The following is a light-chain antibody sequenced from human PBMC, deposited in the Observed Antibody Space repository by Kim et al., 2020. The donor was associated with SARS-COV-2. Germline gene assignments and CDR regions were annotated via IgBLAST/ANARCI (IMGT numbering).Light chain of an antibody. CDR3: ATWDDSLTGRVV. CDR1: RSNIGSNF. V-gene: IGLV1-44*01. CDR2: GFN. Sequence: QSVLTQPPSASGTPGQTVSISCSGSRSNIGSNFVSWYQHLPGTAPKLLIYGFNQRPSGVPDRFSASKSGTSASLAISWLQPEDEADYYWATWDDSLTGRVVFGGGTKVTVL. J-gene: IGLJ2*01.